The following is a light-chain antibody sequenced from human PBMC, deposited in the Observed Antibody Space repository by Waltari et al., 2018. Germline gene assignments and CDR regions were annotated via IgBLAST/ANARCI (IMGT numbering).Light chain of an antibody. J-gene: IGKJ4*01. CDR2: YAS. CDR3: QKYDDFPLT. V-gene: IGKV1-33*01. Sequence: DIQMTQSPSSLSASVVDRVTITCRASQNINNYLAWLQQKPGEAPKRLIHYASNLESGIPSRFSGSGSGTDDSLTNSSLQPEDIATYYCQKYDDFPLTFVGGTRVEIK. CDR1: QNINNY.